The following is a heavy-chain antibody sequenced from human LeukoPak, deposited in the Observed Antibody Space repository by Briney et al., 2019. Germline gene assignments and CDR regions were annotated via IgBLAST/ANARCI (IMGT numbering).Heavy chain of an antibody. CDR2: IKQHGSQK. J-gene: IGHJ4*02. V-gene: IGHV3-7*01. D-gene: IGHD6-6*01. CDR1: GFTFSTYW. Sequence: TGGSLRLSCAASGFTFSTYWMSWVRQAPGKGLEWVANIKQHGSQKQYVDSVKGRFTISRDDAKNSLYLQMNSLRAEDTAVYYCARDGSSSLSSSAPPPTDFDYWGQGTVVTVSS. CDR3: ARDGSSSLSSSAPPPTDFDY.